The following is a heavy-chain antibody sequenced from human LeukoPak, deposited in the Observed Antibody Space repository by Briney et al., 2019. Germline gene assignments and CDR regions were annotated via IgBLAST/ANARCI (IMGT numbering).Heavy chain of an antibody. CDR2: MMYEGSET. J-gene: IGHJ4*02. Sequence: PGGSLRLSCAASGFTFSTYWMHWVRQAPGQGLERVAKMMYEGSETYYVDSVKGRFTISRDKAKNSLYLQMNSLRAEDTAVYYCARDIEAAGLFLDYWGQGTLVTVSS. CDR1: GFTFSTYW. CDR3: ARDIEAAGLFLDY. V-gene: IGHV3-7*01. D-gene: IGHD6-13*01.